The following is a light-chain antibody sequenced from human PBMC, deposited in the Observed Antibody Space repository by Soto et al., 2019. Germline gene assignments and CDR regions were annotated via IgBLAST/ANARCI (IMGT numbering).Light chain of an antibody. CDR1: QSVYSSS. Sequence: EIVLTQSPGTLSLSPGERATLPCRASQSVYSSSLAWYQQKPGLAPRLLIYGVSIRATGIPDRFSGSGSGTDFTLTISRLEPEDFAVYYCQQYVSSPSTFGQGTKVEIK. CDR2: GVS. J-gene: IGKJ2*01. V-gene: IGKV3-20*01. CDR3: QQYVSSPST.